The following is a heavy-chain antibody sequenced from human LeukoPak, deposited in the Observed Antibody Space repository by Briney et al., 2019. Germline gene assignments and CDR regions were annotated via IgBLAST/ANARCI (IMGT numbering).Heavy chain of an antibody. CDR2: INENGDIA. J-gene: IGHJ4*02. V-gene: IGHV3-43*02. CDR1: GFTFDDYA. CDR3: AKARWEPNFDY. D-gene: IGHD1-26*01. Sequence: GGSLRLSCAASGFTFDDYAMHWVRQGPGKSLEWVSLINENGDIAYYGDSVRGRFTVSRGNAKNSLYLQMNSLTTEDTALYYCAKARWEPNFDYWGQGTLVTVSS.